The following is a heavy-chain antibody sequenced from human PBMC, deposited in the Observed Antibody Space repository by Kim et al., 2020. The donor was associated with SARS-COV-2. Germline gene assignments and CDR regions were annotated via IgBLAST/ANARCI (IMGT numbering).Heavy chain of an antibody. CDR2: IYYSGST. V-gene: IGHV4-59*01. CDR3: ARIPFTPWGFDWSPYYFDY. Sequence: SETLSLTCTVSGGSISSYYWSWIRQPPGKGLEWIGYIYYSGSTNYNPSLKSRVTISVDTSKNQFSLKLSSVTAADTAVYYCARIPFTPWGFDWSPYYFDYWGQGTLVTVSS. J-gene: IGHJ4*02. CDR1: GGSISSYY. D-gene: IGHD3-9*01.